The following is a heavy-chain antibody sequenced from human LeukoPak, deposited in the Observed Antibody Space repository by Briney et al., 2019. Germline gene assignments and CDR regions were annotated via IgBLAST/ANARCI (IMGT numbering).Heavy chain of an antibody. V-gene: IGHV3-48*04. CDR1: GFTFSSYS. D-gene: IGHD4-17*01. J-gene: IGHJ4*02. CDR3: ARGPYYGDYTPDY. CDR2: ISSSGSTI. Sequence: GGSLRLSCAASGFTFSSYSMNWVRQAPGKGLEWVSYISSSGSTIYYADSVKGRFTISRDNAKNSLYLQMNSLRAEDTAVYYCARGPYYGDYTPDYWGQGTLVTVSS.